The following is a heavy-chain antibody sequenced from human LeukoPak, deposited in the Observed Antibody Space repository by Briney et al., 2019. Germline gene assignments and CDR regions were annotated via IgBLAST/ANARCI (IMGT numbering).Heavy chain of an antibody. CDR1: GFTFSSYS. Sequence: PGGSLRLSCAASGFTFSSYSMIWVRQAPGKGLEWVSSISGGSSYIYYADSVKGRFTISRDNAENSLYLQMNSLRAEDTAVYYCARVQTKSNYDILTGYSTHYYYGMDVWGQGTTVTVSS. CDR2: ISGGSSYI. CDR3: ARVQTKSNYDILTGYSTHYYYGMDV. V-gene: IGHV3-21*01. J-gene: IGHJ6*02. D-gene: IGHD3-9*01.